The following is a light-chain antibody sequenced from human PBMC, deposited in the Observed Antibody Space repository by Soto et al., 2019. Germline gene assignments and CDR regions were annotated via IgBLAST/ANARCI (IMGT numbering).Light chain of an antibody. V-gene: IGLV4-60*02. J-gene: IGLJ1*01. CDR3: ETWDSNTRV. CDR1: SGHSSYI. Sequence: QSVLTQSSSASASLGSSVKLTCTLSSGHSSYIIAWHQQQPGKAPRYLMKLEGSGSYNKGSGVPDRFSGSSSGADRYLTISNLQFDDEADYYCETWDSNTRVFGTGTKLTV. CDR2: LEGSGSY.